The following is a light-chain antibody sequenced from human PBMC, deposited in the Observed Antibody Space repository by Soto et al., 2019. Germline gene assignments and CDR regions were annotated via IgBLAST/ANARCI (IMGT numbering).Light chain of an antibody. CDR2: GAS. V-gene: IGKV3-20*01. CDR3: QHFDTSSFS. J-gene: IGKJ2*01. Sequence: EIVLTQSPGTLSLSPGERATLSCRASQSVSSSYLAWYQQKPGQAPRLLIYGASSRATGIPDRFSGSGSGTDFTLTISRLEPEDFAVYYCQHFDTSSFSFGQGTKVDIK. CDR1: QSVSSSY.